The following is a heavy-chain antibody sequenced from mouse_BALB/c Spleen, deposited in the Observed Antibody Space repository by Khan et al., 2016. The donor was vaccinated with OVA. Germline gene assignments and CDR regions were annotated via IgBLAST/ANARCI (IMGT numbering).Heavy chain of an antibody. Sequence: VQLQQSGPDLVKPGPSVWITCKASGYSFTLYYLTWVKQSLGESLEWIGRVNPNNGDSAYNQKFKDRATFTVDKSSNTSFLDFRSLTSEDSAVYYCARGYDFLAYWGQGTLVTVSA. CDR2: VNPNNGDS. D-gene: IGHD2-14*01. V-gene: IGHV1-18*01. J-gene: IGHJ3*01. CDR3: ARGYDFLAY. CDR1: GYSFTLYY.